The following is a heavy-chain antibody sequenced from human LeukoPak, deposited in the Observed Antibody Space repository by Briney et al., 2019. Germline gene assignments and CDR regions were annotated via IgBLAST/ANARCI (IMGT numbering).Heavy chain of an antibody. J-gene: IGHJ4*02. CDR2: ISWNSGSI. D-gene: IGHD3-3*01. V-gene: IGHV3-9*01. CDR1: GFTFDDYA. CDR3: AKAGYYDFWSGYYNDYFDY. Sequence: GGSLRLSCAASGFTFDDYAMHWVRQAPGNGLEWVSGISWNSGSIGYADSVKGRFTISRDNAKNSLYLQMNSLRAEDTALYYCAKAGYYDFWSGYYNDYFDYWGQGTLVTVSS.